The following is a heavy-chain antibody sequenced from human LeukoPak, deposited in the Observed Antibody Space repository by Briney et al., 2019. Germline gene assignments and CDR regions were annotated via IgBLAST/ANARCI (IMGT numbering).Heavy chain of an antibody. CDR1: HFTFTTYW. J-gene: IGHJ4*02. Sequence: GGSLRLSCAASHFTFTTYWMTWVRQAPGKGLEWVANIKVDGSEKYYVDSVKGRFTISRDNAKNSLYLQMNSLRAEDMAVYYCARDRIYYYDSSGYPTYFDYWGQGTLVTVSS. V-gene: IGHV3-7*01. CDR2: IKVDGSEK. D-gene: IGHD3-22*01. CDR3: ARDRIYYYDSSGYPTYFDY.